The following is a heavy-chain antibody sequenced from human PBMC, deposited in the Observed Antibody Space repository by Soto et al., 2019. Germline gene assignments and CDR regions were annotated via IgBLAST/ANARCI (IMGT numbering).Heavy chain of an antibody. Sequence: SETLSLTCAVCGGSFSGYYWSWIRQPPGKGLEWIGEINHSGSTNYNPSLKSRVTISVDTSKNQFSLKLSSVTAADTAGYYCAKGRKRCTIVVCYPRWSDPWGQGTLVTVSP. CDR2: INHSGST. CDR3: AKGRKRCTIVVCYPRWSDP. J-gene: IGHJ5*02. CDR1: GGSFSGYY. V-gene: IGHV4-34*01. D-gene: IGHD2-8*01.